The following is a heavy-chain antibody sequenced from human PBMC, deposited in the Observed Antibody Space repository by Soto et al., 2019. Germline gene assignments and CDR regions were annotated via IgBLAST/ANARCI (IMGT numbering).Heavy chain of an antibody. CDR1: GFTFSNAW. CDR3: TQEWYRSFPLEANSFDY. D-gene: IGHD6-13*01. V-gene: IGHV3-15*01. Sequence: VQLVESGGGLVKPGGSLRLSCAASGFTFSNAWMSWVRQAPGKGLEWVGRIKSKTDGGTTDYAAPVKGRFTISRDDSKNTLYLQMNSLKTGDTAGYYCTQEWYRSFPLEANSFDYWGQGTLVAVSS. J-gene: IGHJ4*02. CDR2: IKSKTDGGTT.